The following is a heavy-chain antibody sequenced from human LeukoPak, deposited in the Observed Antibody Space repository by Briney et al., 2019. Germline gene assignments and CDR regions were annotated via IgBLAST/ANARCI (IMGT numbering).Heavy chain of an antibody. CDR2: IYYSGRI. Sequence: SETLSLTCTVSGGSISGSYYWGWIRQPPGKGLEWIGSIYYSGRIYYNASLKSRVTISVDTSKNHFSLKLTSVTAADTAVYYCARLSLKVLEWSPTKGKETHYFDYWGQGTLVTVSS. CDR1: GGSISGSYY. CDR3: ARLSLKVLEWSPTKGKETHYFDY. D-gene: IGHD3-3*01. V-gene: IGHV4-39*07. J-gene: IGHJ4*02.